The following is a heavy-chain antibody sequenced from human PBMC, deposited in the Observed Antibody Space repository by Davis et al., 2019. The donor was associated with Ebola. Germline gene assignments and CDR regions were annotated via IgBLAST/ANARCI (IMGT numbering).Heavy chain of an antibody. J-gene: IGHJ4*02. CDR3: AKGDRSGTYGGVYFDS. Sequence: GGSLRLSCAASGFTFDDYAIYWVRQAPGKGLEWVSLINWDGAHTFYADSVKGRFTISRDNSKNSLSLQMNSLRPEDTALYYCAKGDRSGTYGGVYFDSWGQGTLVTVSS. V-gene: IGHV3-43D*04. CDR2: INWDGAHT. CDR1: GFTFDDYA. D-gene: IGHD1-26*01.